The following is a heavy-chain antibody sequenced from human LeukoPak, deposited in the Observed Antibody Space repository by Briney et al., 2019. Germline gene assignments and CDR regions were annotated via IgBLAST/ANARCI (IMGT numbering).Heavy chain of an antibody. CDR3: AKAPPYKKYFDY. Sequence: GGSLRLSCAASGFTFGSYAMSWVRQAPGKGLGWVSTISNSGDATYYADSVKGRFTISRDNSKNTLYLQMNSLRAEDTAVYYCAKAPPYKKYFDYWGQGTLVTVSS. D-gene: IGHD1-1*01. CDR2: ISNSGDAT. J-gene: IGHJ4*02. CDR1: GFTFGSYA. V-gene: IGHV3-23*01.